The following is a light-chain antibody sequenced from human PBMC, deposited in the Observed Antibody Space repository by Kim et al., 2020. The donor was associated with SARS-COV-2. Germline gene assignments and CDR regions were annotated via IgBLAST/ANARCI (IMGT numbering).Light chain of an antibody. CDR1: KSISNKD. CDR3: QQYGGSAR. Sequence: LTAGETATPASTSRKSISNKDWAWYQQKPGQTPRLLSYGASGRATGIPDRVSGSGSEIDFTLSISRLEPEEVEVYYCQQYGGSARFGGGTKVDIK. CDR2: GAS. V-gene: IGKV3-20*01. J-gene: IGKJ4*02.